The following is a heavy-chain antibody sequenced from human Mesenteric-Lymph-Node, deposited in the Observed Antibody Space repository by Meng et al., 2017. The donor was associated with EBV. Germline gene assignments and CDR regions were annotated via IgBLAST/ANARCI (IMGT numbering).Heavy chain of an antibody. D-gene: IGHD4-17*01. Sequence: QVQLVQSGAEVKKPGASVTASCKSSGFTFTSYHMHWVRQAPGQGLEWMGIINPSGTSTVYAQKFQGRLTVTRDTSTSTVYMELSSLTSEDTAVYYCARGHDYGDYVVGYWGQGTLVTVSS. V-gene: IGHV1-46*01. CDR1: GFTFTSYH. CDR3: ARGHDYGDYVVGY. J-gene: IGHJ4*02. CDR2: INPSGTST.